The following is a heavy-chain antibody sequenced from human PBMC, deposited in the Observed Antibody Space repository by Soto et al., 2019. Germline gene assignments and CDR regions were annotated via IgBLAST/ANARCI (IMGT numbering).Heavy chain of an antibody. CDR3: ARRYSASDY. CDR1: GFTFSSYA. CDR2: ISGSGGST. J-gene: IGHJ4*02. D-gene: IGHD1-1*01. V-gene: IGHV3-23*01. Sequence: EVQLLESGGGLVQPGGSLRLSCAASGFTFSSYAMSWVRQAPGKGLEWVSAISGSGGSTYYADSVKGRFTISRDNSKTPLYLQMNGLRAEDTAVYYCARRYSASDYWGQGTLVTVSS.